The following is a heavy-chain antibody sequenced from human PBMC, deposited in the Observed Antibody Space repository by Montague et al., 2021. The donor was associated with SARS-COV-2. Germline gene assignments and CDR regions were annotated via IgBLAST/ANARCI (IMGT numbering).Heavy chain of an antibody. J-gene: IGHJ5*02. D-gene: IGHD3-10*01. V-gene: IGHV4-39*01. Sequence: SETLSLTCTVSGGSISSSSNYWGWIRRPPGKGLEWIGSIYYSGSTYYNSSLKSRVTISVDTSKNQFSLKLNSVTAVDTAVYYCARLVWFGELSSENWFDPWGQGTLVTVSS. CDR3: ARLVWFGELSSENWFDP. CDR1: GGSISSSSNY. CDR2: IYYSGST.